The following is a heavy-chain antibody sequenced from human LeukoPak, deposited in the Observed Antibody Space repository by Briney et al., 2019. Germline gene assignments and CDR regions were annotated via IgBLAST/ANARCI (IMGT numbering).Heavy chain of an antibody. V-gene: IGHV3-73*01. J-gene: IGHJ4*02. D-gene: IGHD3-10*01. CDR3: TRLTLDTSGGSGRY. CDR2: IRSKAHSYAT. Sequence: PGGSLRLSCAASGFTFSGFAMHWVRQASGKGLEWVGGIRSKAHSYATAYAAPVKGRFTISRDDSKNTAYLQMNSLTTGDTAVYYCTRLTLDTSGGSGRYWGQGTLVPVPS. CDR1: GFTFSGFA.